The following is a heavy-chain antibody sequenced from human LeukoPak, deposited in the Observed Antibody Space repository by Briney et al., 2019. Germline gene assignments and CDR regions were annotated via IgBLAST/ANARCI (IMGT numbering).Heavy chain of an antibody. CDR3: VKDWRDESNCGGDCLQY. J-gene: IGHJ4*02. D-gene: IGHD2-21*02. CDR2: ISVSGGGT. V-gene: IGHV3-23*01. CDR1: GFTFSAYS. Sequence: GGSLRLTCVASGFTFSAYSMTWVRQAPGKGLDWVSSISVSGGGTYYPDSVRGRFTISRDNSKNTLYLHMNSLGAEDTAVYYCVKDWRDESNCGGDCLQYWGQGTLVTVSS.